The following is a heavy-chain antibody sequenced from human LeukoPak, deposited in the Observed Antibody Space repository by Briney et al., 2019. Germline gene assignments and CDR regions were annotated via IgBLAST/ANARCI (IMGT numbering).Heavy chain of an antibody. Sequence: ASVKVSCKASGYTFTGYYMHWVRQAPGQGLEWMGWINPNSDGTNYAQKFQGRVTMTRDTSISTAYMELSRLRSDDTAVYYCARASIAAAASLDYWGQGTLVTVSS. CDR2: INPNSDGT. J-gene: IGHJ4*02. D-gene: IGHD6-13*01. CDR1: GYTFTGYY. CDR3: ARASIAAAASLDY. V-gene: IGHV1-2*02.